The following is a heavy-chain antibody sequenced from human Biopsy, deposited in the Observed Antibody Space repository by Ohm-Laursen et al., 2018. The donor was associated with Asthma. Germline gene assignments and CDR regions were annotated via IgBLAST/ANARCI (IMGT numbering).Heavy chain of an antibody. Sequence: SVKVSCNVSGYTFTSYYIHWVRQAPGQGLEWMGGLIPVLGTPDHAQMFEGRVTITADESTSTTYMELSRLRSEDTAVYYCARSYDTDSYPVLVLDYWGQGTLVTVSS. D-gene: IGHD3-22*01. CDR1: GYTFTSYY. V-gene: IGHV1-69*13. J-gene: IGHJ4*02. CDR3: ARSYDTDSYPVLVLDY. CDR2: LIPVLGTP.